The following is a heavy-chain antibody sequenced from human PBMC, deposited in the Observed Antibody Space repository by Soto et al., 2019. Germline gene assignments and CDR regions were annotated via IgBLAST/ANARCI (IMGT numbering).Heavy chain of an antibody. D-gene: IGHD6-19*01. J-gene: IGHJ6*02. CDR3: ARQSYSSGWYDYYYYYGMDV. CDR1: GFTFSSYD. CDR2: IGTAGDT. V-gene: IGHV3-13*01. Sequence: PGGSLRLSCAASGFTFSSYDMHWVRQSTGKGLEWVSAIGTAGDTYYPGSVKGRFTISRENAKNSLYLQMNSLRAGDTAVYYCARQSYSSGWYDYYYYYGMDVRGQGTTVTVSS.